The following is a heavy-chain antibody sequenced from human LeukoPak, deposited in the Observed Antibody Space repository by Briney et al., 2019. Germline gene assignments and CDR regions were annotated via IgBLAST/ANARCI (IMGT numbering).Heavy chain of an antibody. V-gene: IGHV4-61*02. D-gene: IGHD5-12*01. CDR1: GGSISSSSYY. CDR3: ARLSGYDLESFYDY. CDR2: IYTSGST. J-gene: IGHJ4*02. Sequence: PSETLSLTCTVSGGSISSSSYYWGWIRQPAGKGLEWIGRIYTSGSTNYNPYLTSRVPISVHTSKNEYSLKLSSVAAADTAVYYCARLSGYDLESFYDYWGQGTLVTVSS.